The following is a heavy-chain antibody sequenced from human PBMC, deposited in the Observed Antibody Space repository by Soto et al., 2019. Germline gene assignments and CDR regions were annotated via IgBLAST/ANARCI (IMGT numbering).Heavy chain of an antibody. V-gene: IGHV5-51*01. CDR1: GYTFTNYW. D-gene: IGHD2-15*01. Sequence: PGESLKISCKGSGYTFTNYWIGWVRQMPGKGLEWMGIIYPDDSDTRYSPSFQGQVTISADRSISTAYLQWSSLKASDTAMYYCARLRYCSGGGCYGSDYWGQGTLVTVSS. CDR2: IYPDDSDT. CDR3: ARLRYCSGGGCYGSDY. J-gene: IGHJ4*02.